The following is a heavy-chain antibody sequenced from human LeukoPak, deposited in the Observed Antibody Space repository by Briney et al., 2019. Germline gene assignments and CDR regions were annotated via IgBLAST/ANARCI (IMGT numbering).Heavy chain of an antibody. V-gene: IGHV4-31*03. J-gene: IGHJ6*02. CDR1: GGSISSGGYS. Sequence: SQTLSLTCTVSGGSISSGGYSWSWIRQHPGKGLEWIGYIYYSGSTYYIPSLKSRVTISVDTSKNQFSLKLSSVTAADTAVYYCARGSDDFWSGYYYYYGMDVWGQGTTVTVSS. CDR2: IYYSGST. CDR3: ARGSDDFWSGYYYYYGMDV. D-gene: IGHD3-3*01.